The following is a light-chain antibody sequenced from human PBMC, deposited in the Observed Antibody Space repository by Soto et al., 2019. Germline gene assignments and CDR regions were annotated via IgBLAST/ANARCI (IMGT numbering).Light chain of an antibody. V-gene: IGLV1-47*02. J-gene: IGLJ1*01. Sequence: QSVLTQPPSASGTPGQTVTISCSGSSFNIGFNYVYWYQQLPGMAPKLLIHSNDERPSGVPDRFSGSKSGTSASLAISGLRSEDEAEDYCAAWDDSLSGGVLGTGTKVNV. CDR1: SFNIGFNY. CDR3: AAWDDSLSGGV. CDR2: SND.